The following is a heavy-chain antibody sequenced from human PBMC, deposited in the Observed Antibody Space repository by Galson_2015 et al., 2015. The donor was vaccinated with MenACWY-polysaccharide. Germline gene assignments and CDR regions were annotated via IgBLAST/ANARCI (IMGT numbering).Heavy chain of an antibody. CDR3: ARAPIAAAGPVNWFDP. J-gene: IGHJ5*02. D-gene: IGHD6-13*01. V-gene: IGHV3-66*02. CDR1: GFTVSSNY. CDR2: IYSGGST. Sequence: SLRLSCAASGFTVSSNYMSWVRQAPGKGLEWVSVIYSGGSTYYADSVKGRFTISRDNSENTLYLQMNSLRAEDTAVYYCARAPIAAAGPVNWFDPWGQGTLVTVSS.